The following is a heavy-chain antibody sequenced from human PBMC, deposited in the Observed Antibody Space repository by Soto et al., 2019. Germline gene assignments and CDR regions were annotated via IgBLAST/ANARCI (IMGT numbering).Heavy chain of an antibody. CDR2: IYHSGSS. Sequence: QVQLQESSPGLVKPSGTLSLTCAVSGGSISSNHWWTWVRQPPGKGLEWIGEIYHSGSSNYNPSLKSRITISVDKPKNQFSLNLSSVTAADTAVYYCVRKDYYDRRFDSWGQGTLVTVSS. V-gene: IGHV4-4*02. CDR1: GGSISSNHW. CDR3: VRKDYYDRRFDS. D-gene: IGHD3-22*01. J-gene: IGHJ4*02.